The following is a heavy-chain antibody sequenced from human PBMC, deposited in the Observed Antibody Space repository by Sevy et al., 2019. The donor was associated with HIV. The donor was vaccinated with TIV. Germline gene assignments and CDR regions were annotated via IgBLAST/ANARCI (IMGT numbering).Heavy chain of an antibody. CDR1: GFTFSSYG. D-gene: IGHD4-17*01. V-gene: IGHV3-33*01. CDR2: IWFDGSNT. Sequence: GGSLRLSCAASGFTFSSYGMHWVRQAPGKGLEWGALIWFDGSNTYYADSVKRRFTISRDIAKNTLHLQMNSLRGEDTAVYYCARDLEFYDNGDYGPAFMPDYWGQGTLVTVSS. J-gene: IGHJ4*02. CDR3: ARDLEFYDNGDYGPAFMPDY.